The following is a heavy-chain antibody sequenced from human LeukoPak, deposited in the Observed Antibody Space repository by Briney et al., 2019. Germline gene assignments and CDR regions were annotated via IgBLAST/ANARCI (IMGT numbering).Heavy chain of an antibody. D-gene: IGHD6-19*01. CDR1: GFTFSSYE. V-gene: IGHV3-48*03. Sequence: GGSLRLSCAASGFTFSSYEMNWVRQAPGKGLEWVSYISGSGVTMYYADSVKGRFTVSRDDAKNSLYLQMNSLRAEDTAVYYCAREDIRLDYFDYWGQGTLVTVSS. CDR2: ISGSGVTM. CDR3: AREDIRLDYFDY. J-gene: IGHJ4*02.